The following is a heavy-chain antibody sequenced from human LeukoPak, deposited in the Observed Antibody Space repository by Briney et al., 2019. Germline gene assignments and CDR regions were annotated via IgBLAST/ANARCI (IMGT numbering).Heavy chain of an antibody. V-gene: IGHV1-69*06. Sequence: ASVKVSCKASGGTFSSYAISWVRQAPGQGLEWMGGIIPIFGTANYAQKFQGRVTITADKSTSTAYMELSSLRSEDTAVYYCARGSPLQYYYGSGSYYRGANWFDPWGQGTLVTVSS. CDR3: ARGSPLQYYYGSGSYYRGANWFDP. CDR2: IIPIFGTA. D-gene: IGHD3-10*01. CDR1: GGTFSSYA. J-gene: IGHJ5*02.